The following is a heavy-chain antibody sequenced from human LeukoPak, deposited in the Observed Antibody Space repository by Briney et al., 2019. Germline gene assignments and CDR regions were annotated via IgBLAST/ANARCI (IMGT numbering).Heavy chain of an antibody. V-gene: IGHV3-11*01. D-gene: IGHD6-13*01. CDR3: ARVYSNSWWYFDY. Sequence: GGSLRLACAASGFTFSDSYIKWIRQARGRGMGCISHIRRGGSTIYYADSVKGRFTTSRDNAKNSLYLQMNSLRAEDTAVYYCARVYSNSWWYFDYWGQGTLVTVSS. CDR2: IRRGGSTI. J-gene: IGHJ4*02. CDR1: GFTFSDSY.